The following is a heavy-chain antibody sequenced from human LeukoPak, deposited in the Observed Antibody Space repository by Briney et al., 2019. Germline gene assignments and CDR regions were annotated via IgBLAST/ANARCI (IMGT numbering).Heavy chain of an antibody. Sequence: GGSLRLSCAASGFTFSDYYMSWIRQAPGKGLEWVSAISGSGGSTYYADSVKGRFTISRDNSKNTLYLQMNSLRAEDTAVYYCAKDMIRIAAATDWYFDLWGRGTLVTVSS. D-gene: IGHD6-13*01. J-gene: IGHJ2*01. CDR2: ISGSGGST. CDR1: GFTFSDYY. CDR3: AKDMIRIAAATDWYFDL. V-gene: IGHV3-23*01.